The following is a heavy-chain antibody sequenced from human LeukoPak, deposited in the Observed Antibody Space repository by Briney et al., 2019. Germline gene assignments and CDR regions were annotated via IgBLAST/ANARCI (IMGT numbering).Heavy chain of an antibody. J-gene: IGHJ4*02. CDR1: DGSFSGYY. Sequence: PSETLSLTCAVYDGSFSGYYWTWIRQPPGKGLEWIGEINHSGNTNYGPSLKSRVTISVDTSKNQYSLKLTSVTAADTAVYYCARRTDTRGNRRIDYWGQGTLVTVSS. CDR2: INHSGNT. D-gene: IGHD5-18*01. V-gene: IGHV4-34*01. CDR3: ARRTDTRGNRRIDY.